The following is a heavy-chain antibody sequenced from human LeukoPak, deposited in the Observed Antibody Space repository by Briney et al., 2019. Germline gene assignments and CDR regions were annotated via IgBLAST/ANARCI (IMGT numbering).Heavy chain of an antibody. CDR2: ICTSGST. J-gene: IGHJ6*03. CDR1: GGSISSGSYY. CDR3: ARDYYGSGSYAYHYYYMDV. V-gene: IGHV4-61*02. D-gene: IGHD3-10*01. Sequence: SETLSPTCTVSGGSISSGSYYRSWIRQPAGKGLEWIVRICTSGSTNYNPSPKSRVTISVDTSKNQFSLKLRSVTAPDTAVYYCARDYYGSGSYAYHYYYMDVWGKGTTVTVSS.